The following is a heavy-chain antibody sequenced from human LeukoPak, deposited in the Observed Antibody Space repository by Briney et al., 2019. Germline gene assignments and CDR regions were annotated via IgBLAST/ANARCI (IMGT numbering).Heavy chain of an antibody. V-gene: IGHV1-18*01. CDR1: GYTFTSYG. J-gene: IGHJ4*02. CDR3: ARDRYYYGSGSYFHFDY. D-gene: IGHD3-10*01. Sequence: ASVKVSCKASGYTFTSYGISWVRQAPGQGLEWMGWISAYNGNTNYAQKLQGRVTMTTDTSTSTAYMELRSLRSDDTAVYYCARDRYYYGSGSYFHFDYWGQGTLVTVSS. CDR2: ISAYNGNT.